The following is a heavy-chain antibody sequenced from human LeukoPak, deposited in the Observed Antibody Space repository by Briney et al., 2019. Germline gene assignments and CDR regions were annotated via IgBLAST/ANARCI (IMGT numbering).Heavy chain of an antibody. J-gene: IGHJ4*02. D-gene: IGHD4-17*01. CDR1: GPSISSSSYY. CDR2: IYYSGST. V-gene: IGHV4-39*01. CDR3: ARGRYGDYERYFDC. Sequence: SETLSLTCTVSGPSISSSSYYWGWIRQPPGKGLEWIGSIYYSGSTFYNPSLKSRVTISVDTSKNQFSLKLSSVTAADTAVYSCARGRYGDYERYFDCWGQGTLVTVSS.